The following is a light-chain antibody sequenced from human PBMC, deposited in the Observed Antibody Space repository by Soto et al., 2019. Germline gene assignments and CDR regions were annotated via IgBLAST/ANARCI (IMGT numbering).Light chain of an antibody. CDR2: DVS. V-gene: IGLV2-14*03. CDR1: STDIGDYNY. Sequence: QSVLTQPASVSGSPGQSITISCTGTSTDIGDYNYVSWYQQHPGKAPKVMIYDVSNRPSGVSNRFSGSKSGTTASLTISGLQTVDEADYYCSSYTSSTTVMFGGGTKVTVL. CDR3: SSYTSSTTVM. J-gene: IGLJ3*02.